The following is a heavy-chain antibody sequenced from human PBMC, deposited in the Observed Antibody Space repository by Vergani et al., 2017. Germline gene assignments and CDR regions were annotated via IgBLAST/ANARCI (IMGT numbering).Heavy chain of an antibody. V-gene: IGHV3-49*04. Sequence: EVQLVESGGGLEQPGRSLRLSCRASGFTFTDYGISWVRQAPGKGLEWVGFVRNKEDGGTPEHAASVKGRFTISRDDSKAIAYLQMNSLRADDTAIYYCAKDRLKRAGSYYEGDFDSWGQGVLVTVSS. J-gene: IGHJ4*02. CDR1: GFTFTDYG. CDR2: VRNKEDGGTP. D-gene: IGHD3-10*01. CDR3: AKDRLKRAGSYYEGDFDS.